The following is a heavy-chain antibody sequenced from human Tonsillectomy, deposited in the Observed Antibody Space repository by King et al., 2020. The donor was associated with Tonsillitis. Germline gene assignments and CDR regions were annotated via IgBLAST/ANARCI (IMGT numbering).Heavy chain of an antibody. Sequence: VQLVESGGGLVKPGGSLRLSCAASGFTFSSYSMNWVRQAPGKGLEWVSSISSGSSYIYYADSVKGRFTISRDNAKNSLHLQMNSRRAEDTAVYYCARGLVAAKDPKFVPWGQGTLVTVSS. CDR3: ARGLVAAKDPKFVP. D-gene: IGHD6-25*01. V-gene: IGHV3-21*01. CDR2: ISSGSSYI. J-gene: IGHJ5*02. CDR1: GFTFSSYS.